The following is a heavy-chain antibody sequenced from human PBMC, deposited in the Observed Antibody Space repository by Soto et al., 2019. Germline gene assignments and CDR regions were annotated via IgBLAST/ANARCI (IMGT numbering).Heavy chain of an antibody. V-gene: IGHV1-3*01. CDR3: ARGPGGPDGPGDY. J-gene: IGHJ4*02. CDR1: VYTFFTYA. Sequence: ASVKVSCKASVYTFFTYAMHWLRLAPGQRLEWMGWINAGNGNTKYSQKFQGRVTITRDTSASTAYMELSSLRSEDTAVYYCARGPGGPDGPGDYWGQGTLVTVSS. D-gene: IGHD2-15*01. CDR2: INAGNGNT.